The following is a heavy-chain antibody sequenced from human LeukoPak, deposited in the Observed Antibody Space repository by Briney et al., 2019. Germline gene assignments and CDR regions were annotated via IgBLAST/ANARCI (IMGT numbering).Heavy chain of an antibody. CDR1: GFTFTTYA. J-gene: IGHJ4*02. Sequence: GRSLRVSCADPGFTFTTYAIHRVRQAPRKGRGRGADIWYDGSNKYCADSVQGRFTISRDNSKNALYLQMNSRRADDTAVYYCASRSPALDYWGEGTLVTV. V-gene: IGHV3-33*08. CDR3: ASRSPALDY. D-gene: IGHD2-2*01. CDR2: IWYDGSNK.